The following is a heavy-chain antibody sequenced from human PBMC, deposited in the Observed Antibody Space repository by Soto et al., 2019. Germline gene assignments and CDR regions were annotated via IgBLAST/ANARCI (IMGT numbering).Heavy chain of an antibody. Sequence: ASVKVSCKASGYTFTSYGISWVRQAPGQGLEWMGWISAYNGNTNYAQKLQGRVTMTTDTSTSTAYMELRSVRSDDTAVYYCARADNIITGDSYFDYWGQGTLVTVSS. D-gene: IGHD1-20*01. CDR3: ARADNIITGDSYFDY. J-gene: IGHJ4*02. V-gene: IGHV1-18*01. CDR1: GYTFTSYG. CDR2: ISAYNGNT.